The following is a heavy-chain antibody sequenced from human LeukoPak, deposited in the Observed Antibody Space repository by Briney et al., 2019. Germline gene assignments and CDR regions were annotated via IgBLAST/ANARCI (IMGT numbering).Heavy chain of an antibody. CDR3: ARKYYYDSSGYFYYFDY. CDR2: IYYSGST. V-gene: IGHV4-39*07. J-gene: IGHJ4*02. D-gene: IGHD3-22*01. Sequence: SETLSLTCTVSGGSISSSSYYWGWTRQPPGKGLEWIGSIYYSGSTYYNPSLKSRVTISVDTSKNQFSLKLSSVTAADTAVYYCARKYYYDSSGYFYYFDYWGQGTLVTVSS. CDR1: GGSISSSSYY.